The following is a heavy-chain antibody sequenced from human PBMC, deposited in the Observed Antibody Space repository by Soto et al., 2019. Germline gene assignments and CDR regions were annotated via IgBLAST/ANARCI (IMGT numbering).Heavy chain of an antibody. CDR3: EKDVGSGELSVG. Sequence: QVQLVQSGTEVKKPGSSAKVSCKASGVTFSNYVISWVRQAPGQGLEWMGGIIPLFGTTDYAKKFQGSTAITADESTTTVYIDLSRLRFKHTAVYFCEKDVGSGELSVGWGQGTTVIVSS. V-gene: IGHV1-69*01. D-gene: IGHD3-10*01. CDR2: IIPLFGTT. CDR1: GVTFSNYV. J-gene: IGHJ6*02.